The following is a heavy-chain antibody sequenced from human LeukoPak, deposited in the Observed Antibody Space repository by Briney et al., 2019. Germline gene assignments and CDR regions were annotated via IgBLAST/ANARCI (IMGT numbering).Heavy chain of an antibody. CDR1: GFSFSDAW. V-gene: IGHV3-15*07. CDR2: IRSKADGGTP. J-gene: IGHJ4*02. D-gene: IGHD4-17*01. Sequence: GGSLRLSCAASGFSFSDAWMNWVRQAPGKGLEWVGHIRSKADGGTPDYIAPVKGRFTISRDDSKDTLYLQMSSLRAEDTAVYYCAKGPYGDYFDYWGQGTLVTVSS. CDR3: AKGPYGDYFDY.